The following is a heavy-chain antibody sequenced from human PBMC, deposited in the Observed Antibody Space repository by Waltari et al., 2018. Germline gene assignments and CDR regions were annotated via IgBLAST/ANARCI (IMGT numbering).Heavy chain of an antibody. CDR2: RNGTGGGPLYANSP. V-gene: IGHV3-23*01. CDR1: GFDFVNSA. J-gene: IGHJ6*02. Sequence: VQVLESGGDLVQPGGSLRLSCVASGFDFVNSAMRCVRQTPGKGPAWVSTRNGTGGGPLYANSPYYADSVKGRFTISRDNSKNTIYLQMSSLSAEDTAVYYCAKGSGMDVWGHGTTVTVSS. CDR3: AKGSGMDV.